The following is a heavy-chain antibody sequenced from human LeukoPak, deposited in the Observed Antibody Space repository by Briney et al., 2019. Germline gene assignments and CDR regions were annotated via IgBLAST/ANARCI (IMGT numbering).Heavy chain of an antibody. CDR3: ARDDYDSSTPYYFDY. V-gene: IGHV3-30*04. CDR1: GFTFSSYA. CDR2: ISYDGSNK. Sequence: GGSLRLSCAASGFTFSSYAMHWVRQAPGKGLKWVAVISYDGSNKYYADSVKGRFTISRDNVKNSLYLQMNSLRAEDTAVYYCARDDYDSSTPYYFDYWGQGILVTVSS. D-gene: IGHD3-22*01. J-gene: IGHJ4*02.